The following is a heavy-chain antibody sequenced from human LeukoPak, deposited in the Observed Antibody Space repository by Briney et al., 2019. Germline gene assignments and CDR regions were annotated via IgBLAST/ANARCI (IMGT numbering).Heavy chain of an antibody. D-gene: IGHD3-3*01. J-gene: IGHJ4*02. CDR2: ISSSGHSI. Sequence: GGSLRLSCAASGFTFSGFYMSWIRQAPGKGLECVSYISSSGHSIYYADSVKGRFTISRDNAKKSLHLQMNGLRADDTAVYYCASDGGPFDNWGQGTLVTVSS. CDR3: ASDGGPFDN. CDR1: GFTFSGFY. V-gene: IGHV3-11*04.